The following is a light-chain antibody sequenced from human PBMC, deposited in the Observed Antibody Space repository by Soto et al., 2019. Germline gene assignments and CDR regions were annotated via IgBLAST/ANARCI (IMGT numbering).Light chain of an antibody. CDR2: GAS. J-gene: IGKJ5*01. Sequence: EVVLTQSPGTLSLSPGERATLSCRASQSVSSYLAWYQQKPGQAPRLLMYGASSRATGIPDRFRGSGSGTDFTLTVTSLQPEDFATYFCQQTYTTPITFGQGTRLESK. CDR3: QQTYTTPIT. V-gene: IGKV3-20*01. CDR1: QSVSSY.